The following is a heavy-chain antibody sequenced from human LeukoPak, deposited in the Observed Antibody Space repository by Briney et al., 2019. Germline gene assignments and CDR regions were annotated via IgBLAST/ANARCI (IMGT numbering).Heavy chain of an antibody. CDR1: GFTFRTSA. D-gene: IGHD6-13*01. CDR3: AKKTPGIHPFDS. Sequence: GGSLRLSCGASGFTFRTSAFSWVRQSPGRGLEWVSTVGTDSDTYYADSVKGRFTISRDNSKNTVYLQMTGLRADDTAVYYCAKKTPGIHPFDSWGQGTLVTVSP. CDR2: VGTDSDT. V-gene: IGHV3-23*01. J-gene: IGHJ4*02.